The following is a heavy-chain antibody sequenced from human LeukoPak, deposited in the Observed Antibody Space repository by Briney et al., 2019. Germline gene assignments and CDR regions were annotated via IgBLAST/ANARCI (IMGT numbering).Heavy chain of an antibody. CDR1: GYTFTGYY. CDR3: ARAITIFGVVSPSGY. J-gene: IGHJ4*02. V-gene: IGHV1-2*02. CDR2: INPNSGGT. D-gene: IGHD3-3*01. Sequence: GASVKVSCKASGYTFTGYYMHWVRQAPGQGLGWMGWINPNSGGTNYAQKFQGRVTMTRDTSISTAYMELSRLRSDDTAVYYCARAITIFGVVSPSGYWGQGTLVTVSS.